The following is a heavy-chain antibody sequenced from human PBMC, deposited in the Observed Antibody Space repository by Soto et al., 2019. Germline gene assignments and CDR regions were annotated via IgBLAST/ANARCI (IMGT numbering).Heavy chain of an antibody. Sequence: GGALRLSCASSGFTFSTYTMNLIRQAPGKGLEWVSSINGRGNYIYYAESVKGRFTISRDNAKNSLYLQMDRLRAEDTALYYCVREDGKVGTNSAFDYWGLGALVTVCS. D-gene: IGHD1-26*01. J-gene: IGHJ4*02. CDR3: VREDGKVGTNSAFDY. CDR1: GFTFSTYT. V-gene: IGHV3-21*01. CDR2: INGRGNYI.